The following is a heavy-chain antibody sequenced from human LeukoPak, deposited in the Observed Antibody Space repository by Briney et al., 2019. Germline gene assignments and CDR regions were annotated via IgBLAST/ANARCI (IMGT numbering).Heavy chain of an antibody. Sequence: SETLSLTCAVYGGSFIGFHWNWIRQPPGKGLEWIGDINHSGSTNYNPSLKSRVTISVDTSKNQFSLKLSSVTAADTAVYYCARGLWTHAFDIWGQGTMVTVSS. CDR1: GGSFIGFH. CDR3: ARGLWTHAFDI. CDR2: INHSGST. V-gene: IGHV4-34*01. J-gene: IGHJ3*02. D-gene: IGHD2-21*01.